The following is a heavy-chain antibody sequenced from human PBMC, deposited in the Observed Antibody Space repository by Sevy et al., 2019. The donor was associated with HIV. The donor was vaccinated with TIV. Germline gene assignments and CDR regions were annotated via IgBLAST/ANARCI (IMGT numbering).Heavy chain of an antibody. CDR1: GFPFSSYG. CDR2: IRYDGGNK. V-gene: IGHV3-30*02. Sequence: GGSLRLSCAASGFPFSSYGMNWVRQAPGKGLEWVAFIRYDGGNKYYADSVKGRFTISRDNSKNTLYLQMKSLRGEDMAVYYCAKPREQGYCDGMDIWGQGTTVTVSS. CDR3: AKPREQGYCDGMDI. D-gene: IGHD1-26*01. J-gene: IGHJ6*01.